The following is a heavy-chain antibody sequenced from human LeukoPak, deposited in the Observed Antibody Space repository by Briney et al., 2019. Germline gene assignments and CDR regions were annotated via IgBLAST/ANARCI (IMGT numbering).Heavy chain of an antibody. CDR1: GFTFTRYW. CDR2: VKQDGSQA. J-gene: IGHJ4*02. Sequence: QSGGSLRLSCATSGFTFTRYWMAWIRQSPGKGLEWVANVKQDGSQAYYLESVEGRFTISRDNAKTSLYLHMNNLGAEDTAVYYCSNGIYDSSYWGQGTLVTVSS. CDR3: SNGIYDSSY. D-gene: IGHD6-6*01. V-gene: IGHV3-7*01.